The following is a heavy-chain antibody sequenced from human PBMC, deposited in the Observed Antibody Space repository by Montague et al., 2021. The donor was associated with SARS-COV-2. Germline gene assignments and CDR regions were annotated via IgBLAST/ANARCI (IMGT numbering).Heavy chain of an antibody. J-gene: IGHJ6*02. D-gene: IGHD3-10*01. CDR2: IYQSGSA. Sequence: TLSLTCVVSGGSVSSGDYSWSWIRQSPRKGLEWIGYIYQSGSAYYNPSLKSRVTISTDTSNNQFSLNLRSVTAADTGLYYCATGTRMYGMDFWGQGTTVTVSS. V-gene: IGHV4-30-2*06. CDR1: GGSVSSGDYS. CDR3: ATGTRMYGMDF.